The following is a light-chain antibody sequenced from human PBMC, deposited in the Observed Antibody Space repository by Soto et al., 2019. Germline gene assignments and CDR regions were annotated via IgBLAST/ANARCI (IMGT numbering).Light chain of an antibody. CDR3: CSYAGTYTQWV. J-gene: IGLJ3*02. CDR1: SSDVGGYNY. Sequence: QTVVTQPRSVSGSPGQSVTISCTGTSSDVGGYNYVSWYQQHPGKAPKLVIYDVSKRPSGVPDRFSGSKSGNTASLTVSGLQAEDEADYSCCSYAGTYTQWVFGGGTKLTVL. CDR2: DVS. V-gene: IGLV2-11*01.